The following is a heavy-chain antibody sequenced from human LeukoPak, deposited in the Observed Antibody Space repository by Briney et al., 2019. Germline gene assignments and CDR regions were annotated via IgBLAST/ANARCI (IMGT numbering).Heavy chain of an antibody. CDR3: AREAYPEYSSNWYRWFDP. CDR2: ISYDGSNK. Sequence: PGGSLRLSCAASGFTFSSYAMHWVRQAPGKGLEWVALISYDGSNKYYADSVKGRFTISRDNSKNTLYLQMNSLRAEDTAVYYCAREAYPEYSSNWYRWFDPWGQGTLVTVSS. V-gene: IGHV3-30*14. J-gene: IGHJ5*02. D-gene: IGHD6-13*01. CDR1: GFTFSSYA.